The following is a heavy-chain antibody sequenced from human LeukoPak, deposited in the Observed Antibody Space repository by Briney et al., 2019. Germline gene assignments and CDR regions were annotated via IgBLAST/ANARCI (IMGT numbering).Heavy chain of an antibody. CDR3: VRASRSFDY. V-gene: IGHV3-33*01. D-gene: IGHD3-10*01. CDR1: GFTFSDYG. Sequence: GGSLRLSCAASGFTFSDYGIHWVRRAPGKGLEWVAVIWSDGSNKYYADSVKGRFTISRDNSRKTLYLQMNSLRAEDTAVYYCVRASRSFDYWGQGTLVTVSS. J-gene: IGHJ4*02. CDR2: IWSDGSNK.